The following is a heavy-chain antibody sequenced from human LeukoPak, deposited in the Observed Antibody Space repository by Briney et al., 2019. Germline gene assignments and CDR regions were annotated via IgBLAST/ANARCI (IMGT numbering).Heavy chain of an antibody. CDR3: ARGFPGFWSDKGFDP. CDR2: IYYSGST. D-gene: IGHD3-3*01. J-gene: IGHJ5*02. V-gene: IGHV4-61*08. Sequence: SETLSLTCTVSGGSISNGDHYWSWIRQRPGKGLEWIGHIYYSGSTNYNPSLKSRVTISVDTSKNQFSLKLSSVTAADTAVYYCARGFPGFWSDKGFDPWGQGTLVTVSS. CDR1: GGSISNGDHY.